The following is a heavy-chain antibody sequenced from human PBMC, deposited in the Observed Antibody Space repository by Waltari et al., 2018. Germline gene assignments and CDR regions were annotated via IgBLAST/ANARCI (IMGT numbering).Heavy chain of an antibody. CDR3: AAVDFSSGWSLDY. CDR2: FDPEDGET. V-gene: IGHV1-24*01. J-gene: IGHJ4*02. CDR1: EYTLPELS. D-gene: IGHD6-19*01. Sequence: QVQRVQSGAEVKKPGASVKFPCKVSEYTLPELSMHWVRQAPGKGLEWKGGFDPEDGETIYAQNFQGRVTMTEDSSTLTAYMELSSLRSEDTAVYYCAAVDFSSGWSLDYWGQGSLVTVSS.